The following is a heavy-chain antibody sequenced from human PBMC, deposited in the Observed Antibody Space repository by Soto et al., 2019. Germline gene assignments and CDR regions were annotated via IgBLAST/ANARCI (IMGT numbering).Heavy chain of an antibody. Sequence: QVQLQQWGAGLLKPSETLSLTCAVYGGSFSGYSWTWIRQSPGKGLEWIGQINHSGSTTYNPSLKSRVTISLATSKHQFSLELSSVTAADTAVYYCARGLFSENYYSGGWYYFDYWGQGTLVTVSS. D-gene: IGHD1-26*01. CDR1: GGSFSGYS. V-gene: IGHV4-34*01. J-gene: IGHJ4*02. CDR3: ARGLFSENYYSGGWYYFDY. CDR2: INHSGST.